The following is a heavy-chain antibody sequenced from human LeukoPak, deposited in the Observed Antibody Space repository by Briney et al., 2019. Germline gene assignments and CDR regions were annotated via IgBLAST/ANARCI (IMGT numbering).Heavy chain of an antibody. V-gene: IGHV1-2*06. D-gene: IGHD2-2*01. Sequence: ASVKVSCKASGYTSTGYYMHWVRQAPGQGLEWMGRINPNSGGTNYAQKFQGRVTMTRDTSISTAYMELSRLRSDDTAVYYCAREYCSSTSCYFDYWGQGTLVTVSS. CDR2: INPNSGGT. CDR3: AREYCSSTSCYFDY. J-gene: IGHJ4*02. CDR1: GYTSTGYY.